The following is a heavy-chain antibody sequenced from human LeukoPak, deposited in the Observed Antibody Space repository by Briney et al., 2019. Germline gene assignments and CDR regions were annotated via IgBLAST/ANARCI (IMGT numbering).Heavy chain of an antibody. V-gene: IGHV3-74*01. J-gene: IGHJ4*02. CDR1: GFTFSSYW. Sequence: GGSLRLSCAASGFTFSSYWMHWVRQAPGKGLVWVSRINSDGSSTSYADSVKGRFTISRDNAKNTLYLQMNSLRAEDTAVYYCAREMTTVVTPGDEAYFDYWGQGTLVTVSS. CDR3: AREMTTVVTPGDEAYFDY. D-gene: IGHD4-23*01. CDR2: INSDGSST.